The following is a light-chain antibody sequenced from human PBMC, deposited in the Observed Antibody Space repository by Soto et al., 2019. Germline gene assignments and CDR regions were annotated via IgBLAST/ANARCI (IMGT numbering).Light chain of an antibody. J-gene: IGKJ2*01. CDR3: QQCFTIPKP. CDR2: AAS. V-gene: IGKV1-39*01. CDR1: QTITYY. Sequence: YPSARSPPGAGSKTMKRLSSQTITYYVNWYQQIPGGAPTLLIYAASTLQSVVPSRFSGIDSGTDFSLTILTLQLEDLAPFYCQQCFTIPKPFGHGT.